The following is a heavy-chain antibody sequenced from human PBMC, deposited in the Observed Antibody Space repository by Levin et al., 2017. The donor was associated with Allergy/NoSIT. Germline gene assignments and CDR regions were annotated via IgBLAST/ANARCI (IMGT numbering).Heavy chain of an antibody. V-gene: IGHV4-61*02. D-gene: IGHD3-10*01. J-gene: IGHJ4*02. Sequence: SETLSLTCTVSGGSITSGSYYWSWIRQPAGKGLEWIGRIYTSGSTNYNPSLKSRVTISVDTSKNQFSLKLSSVTAADMAVYYCVRSRTYGSGKDLDRHFDYWGQGTLVTVSS. CDR1: GGSITSGSYY. CDR3: VRSRTYGSGKDLDRHFDY. CDR2: IYTSGST.